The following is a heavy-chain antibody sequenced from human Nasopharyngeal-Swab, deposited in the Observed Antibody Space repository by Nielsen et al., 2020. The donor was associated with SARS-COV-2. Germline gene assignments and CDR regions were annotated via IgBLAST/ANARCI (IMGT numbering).Heavy chain of an antibody. V-gene: IGHV1-24*01. J-gene: IGHJ6*02. D-gene: IGHD3-3*01. Sequence: ASVKVSCKVSGYTLTELSMHWVRQAPGKGLEWMEGFDPEDGETIYAQKFQGRVTMTEDTSTDTAYMELSSLRSEDTAVYYCATALTIFGADHYYYYYGMDVWGQGTTVTVSS. CDR1: GYTLTELS. CDR3: ATALTIFGADHYYYYYGMDV. CDR2: FDPEDGET.